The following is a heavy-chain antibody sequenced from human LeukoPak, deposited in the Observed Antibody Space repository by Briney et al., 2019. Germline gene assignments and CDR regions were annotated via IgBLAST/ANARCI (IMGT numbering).Heavy chain of an antibody. D-gene: IGHD3-9*01. Sequence: SETLSLTCTVSGGSISSNDWWSWVRQSPGQGLEWIGGIHRDGRTRYSPSLTSRVSMSIDYSKNQFSLKVSSVTAADTAIYYCGKTDIWFNPIDYWGPGSLVIVSS. CDR3: GKTDIWFNPIDY. CDR1: GGSISSNDW. J-gene: IGHJ4*02. CDR2: IHRDGRT. V-gene: IGHV4-4*02.